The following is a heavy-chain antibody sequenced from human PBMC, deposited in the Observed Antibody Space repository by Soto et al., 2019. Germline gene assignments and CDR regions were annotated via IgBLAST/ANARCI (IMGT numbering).Heavy chain of an antibody. Sequence: QVQLVQSGAEVKKPGASVKVSCKASGYTFTSYGISWVRQAPGQGLEWMGWISAYNGNTNYPQKLQGRGTMPPDTSPGTAYMDLRTLRSDDTAAYYCARWVPPNDSWGQGTLVTVSS. V-gene: IGHV1-18*01. CDR1: GYTFTSYG. CDR3: ARWVPPNDS. J-gene: IGHJ4*02. CDR2: ISAYNGNT.